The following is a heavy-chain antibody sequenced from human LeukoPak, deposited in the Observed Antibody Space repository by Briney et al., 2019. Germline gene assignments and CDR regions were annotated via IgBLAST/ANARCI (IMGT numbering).Heavy chain of an antibody. CDR3: ARADIIVVAGATPVGSGFEY. CDR1: GYTFTTYD. Sequence: ASVKVSCKTSGYTFTTYDISWLRQAPGQGLEWMGWISAHKGDTEYAQKFQGRVTMTRDTSTSTAYMELQSLTSDDTAVYYCARADIIVVAGATPVGSGFEYWGQGALITVS. V-gene: IGHV1-18*01. D-gene: IGHD2-15*01. CDR2: ISAHKGDT. J-gene: IGHJ4*02.